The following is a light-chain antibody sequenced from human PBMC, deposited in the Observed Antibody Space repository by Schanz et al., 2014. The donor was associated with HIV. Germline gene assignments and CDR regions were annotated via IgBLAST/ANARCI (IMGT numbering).Light chain of an antibody. CDR3: QQYGSSPFT. Sequence: EIVMTQSPVTLSVSPGERVTLSCRASQSVNNNLAWYQQKSGQPPRLLIYGASTRATGIPARFSGSGSGTDFTLTISRLEPEDFAVYYCQQYGSSPFTFGPGTKVDIK. V-gene: IGKV3-20*01. CDR1: QSVNNN. J-gene: IGKJ3*01. CDR2: GAS.